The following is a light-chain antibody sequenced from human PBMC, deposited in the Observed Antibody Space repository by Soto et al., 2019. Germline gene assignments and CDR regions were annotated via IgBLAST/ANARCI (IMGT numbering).Light chain of an antibody. V-gene: IGLV2-14*01. CDR1: SSDVGGYNY. Sequence: QSALTQPASVSGSPGQSITISCTGTSSDVGGYNYVSCYQQHPGKAPKLMIYDVSNRPSGVSNRFSGSKSGNTASLTISGLQAEDEADYSCSSYTSSSTLVPFGGGTKLTVL. CDR3: SSYTSSSTLVP. J-gene: IGLJ2*01. CDR2: DVS.